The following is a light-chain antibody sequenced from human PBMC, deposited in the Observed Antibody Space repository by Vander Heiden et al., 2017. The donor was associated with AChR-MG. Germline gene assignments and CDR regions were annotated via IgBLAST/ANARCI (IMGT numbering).Light chain of an antibody. CDR2: GAS. V-gene: IGKV1-39*01. J-gene: IGKJ1*01. CDR1: QYIDDY. CDR3: QQSYTVPWT. Sequence: DIQMTQSPSSLSASVGDIVTIICRASQYIDDYLPWYQQKSGKAPKLLIYGASNWQSGVPSRFSGSGSGTDFTLTITGLQLEDFATYSCQQSYTVPWTFGQGTKVEIK.